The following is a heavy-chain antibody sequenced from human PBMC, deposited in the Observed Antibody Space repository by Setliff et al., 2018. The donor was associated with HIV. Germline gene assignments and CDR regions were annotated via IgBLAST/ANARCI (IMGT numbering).Heavy chain of an antibody. CDR1: GGSFSGFY. J-gene: IGHJ4*02. D-gene: IGHD6-19*01. CDR2: VTHSGTT. CDR3: ARGRKKTLAVSGTRYFDF. Sequence: SETLSLTCAVYGGSFSGFYWTFIRQSPGKGLEWIGEVTHSGTTTYDPSLKRRITISVDTSKNQFSLKLTSVTATDMGVYYCARGRKKTLAVSGTRYFDFWGQGTLVTVSS. V-gene: IGHV4-34*01.